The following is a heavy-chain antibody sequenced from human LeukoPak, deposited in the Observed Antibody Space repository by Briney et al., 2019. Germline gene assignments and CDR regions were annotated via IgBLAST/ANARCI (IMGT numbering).Heavy chain of an antibody. D-gene: IGHD4-17*01. CDR3: ARDRFTVTIPFDP. CDR2: INPSGGST. Sequence: ASVKVSCKASGYTFTSYYMHWARQAPGQGLEWMGIINPSGGSTSHAQKFQGRVTMTRDTSVSTAYMELSRLRSDDTAVYYCARDRFTVTIPFDPWGQGTLVTVSS. J-gene: IGHJ5*02. V-gene: IGHV1-46*01. CDR1: GYTFTSYY.